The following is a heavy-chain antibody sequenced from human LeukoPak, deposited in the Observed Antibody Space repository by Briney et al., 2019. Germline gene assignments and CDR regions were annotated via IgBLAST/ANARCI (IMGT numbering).Heavy chain of an antibody. CDR2: FDPEDGET. CDR3: ATTYQAAAGPDAFDI. D-gene: IGHD6-13*01. Sequence: ASVKVSCKVSGYTLTDLSMHWVRQAPGQGHEWMGGFDPEDGETIYAQKFQGRVTMTEDTSTDTAYMELSSLRSEDTAVYYCATTYQAAAGPDAFDIWGQGTMVTVSS. J-gene: IGHJ3*02. V-gene: IGHV1-24*01. CDR1: GYTLTDLS.